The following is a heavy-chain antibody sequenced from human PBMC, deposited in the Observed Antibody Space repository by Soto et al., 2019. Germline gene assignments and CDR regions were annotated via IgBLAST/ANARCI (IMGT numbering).Heavy chain of an antibody. D-gene: IGHD1-26*01. J-gene: IGHJ5*02. CDR3: ARCRYSVSYCAWMDP. Sequence: PSETLSLTCTVSGGSVSRGGYYWSWIRQPPGKALEWIGYTYYSGSVTYNPSLKSRVTVSVDTSKNQFSLKLSSVTAADTAVYFCARCRYSVSYCAWMDPWGQGAPVTVSS. CDR2: TYYSGSV. V-gene: IGHV4-61*08. CDR1: GGSVSRGGYY.